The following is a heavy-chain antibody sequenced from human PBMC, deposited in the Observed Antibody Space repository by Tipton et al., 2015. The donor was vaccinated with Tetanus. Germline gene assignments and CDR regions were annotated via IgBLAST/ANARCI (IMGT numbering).Heavy chain of an antibody. Sequence: LRLSCTVSGASINAGGYLWTWVRQHPGKGLEWIGNIYYTALTSYSPSLNSRVRIAVDTSKNQFSLSLTSVTAADTAVYFCARSFFDGSGYKIDNWGQGTLVTVSS. CDR2: IYYTALT. D-gene: IGHD3-22*01. CDR1: GASINAGGYL. V-gene: IGHV4-31*02. J-gene: IGHJ4*02. CDR3: ARSFFDGSGYKIDN.